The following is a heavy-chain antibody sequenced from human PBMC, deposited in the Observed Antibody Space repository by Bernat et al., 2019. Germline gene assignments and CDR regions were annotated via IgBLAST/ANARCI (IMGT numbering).Heavy chain of an antibody. CDR2: IYYSGST. CDR3: ARPAYSGYFDY. CDR1: GGSISSSSYY. J-gene: IGHJ4*02. D-gene: IGHD1-26*01. Sequence: QLQLQESGPGLVKPSETLFLTCTVSGGSISSSSYYWGWIRQPPGKGLEWIGSIYYSGSTYYNPSLKSRVTISVDTSKNQFSLKLSSVTAADTAVYYCARPAYSGYFDYWGQGTLVTVSS. V-gene: IGHV4-39*01.